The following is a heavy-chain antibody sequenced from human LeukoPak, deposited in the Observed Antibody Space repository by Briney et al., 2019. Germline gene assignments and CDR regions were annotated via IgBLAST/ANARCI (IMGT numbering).Heavy chain of an antibody. J-gene: IGHJ3*02. V-gene: IGHV3-53*01. CDR2: IYSGGST. Sequence: PGGSLRLSCAASGFTVSSNYMSWVRQAPGKGLEWVSSIYSGGSTYYADSVKGRFTISRDRSKNTLYLQMSSLRAEDTAVYYCARGHNWNDRGAFDIWGQGTMVTVSS. CDR3: ARGHNWNDRGAFDI. CDR1: GFTVSSNY. D-gene: IGHD1-1*01.